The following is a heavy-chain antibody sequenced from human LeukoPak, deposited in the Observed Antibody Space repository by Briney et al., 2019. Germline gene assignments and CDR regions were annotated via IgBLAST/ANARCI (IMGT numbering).Heavy chain of an antibody. CDR3: AKSYSSGFLKALYYYYYYYMDV. J-gene: IGHJ6*03. CDR1: GFTFSTYA. Sequence: PGGSLRLSCAASGFTFSTYAMSWVRQAPGKGLEWVSAISGSGGSTYYADSVKGRFTISRDNSKNTLYLQMNSLRAEDTAVYYCAKSYSSGFLKALYYYYYYYMDVWGKGTTVTVSS. D-gene: IGHD6-19*01. CDR2: ISGSGGST. V-gene: IGHV3-23*01.